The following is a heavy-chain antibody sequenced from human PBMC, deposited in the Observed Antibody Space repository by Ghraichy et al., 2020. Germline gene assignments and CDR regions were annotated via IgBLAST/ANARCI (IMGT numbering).Heavy chain of an antibody. CDR2: LYGDGSNT. CDR1: GFTFSNNW. V-gene: IGHV3-74*01. D-gene: IGHD6-13*01. J-gene: IGHJ5*02. CDR3: ARGSSAAGNLLDR. Sequence: GGSLRLSCAASGFTFSNNWMHWVRRAPGKGLVWVSRLYGDGSNTIYADSVKGRFTVSRDNARNTLYLQMNSLRAEDTAVYYCARGSSAAGNLLDRWGQGALVTVS.